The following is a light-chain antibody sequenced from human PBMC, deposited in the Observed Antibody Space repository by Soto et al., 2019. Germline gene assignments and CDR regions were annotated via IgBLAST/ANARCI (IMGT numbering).Light chain of an antibody. J-gene: IGKJ1*01. CDR3: QQLNSYPPWT. CDR2: AAP. CDR1: QGVSSY. Sequence: IQLTQSPSSLSASVGDRVTISCRASQGVSSYLAWYQQKPGKAPRLLIYAAPTLQSGVPSRFSGSGSGTDFTLTISSLRPEDFATYYCQQLNSYPPWTFGQGTKVDIK. V-gene: IGKV1-9*01.